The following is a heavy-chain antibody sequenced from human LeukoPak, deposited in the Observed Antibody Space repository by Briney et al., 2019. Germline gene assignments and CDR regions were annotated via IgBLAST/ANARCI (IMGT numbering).Heavy chain of an antibody. J-gene: IGHJ4*02. Sequence: GGSLRLSCAASGFTFSSYAMSWVRQAPGKGLEWVSAISGSGDSTYYADSVKGRFTISRDNSKNTLYLQMDSLRAEDTAVYYCAKDHSYGSGSLPLPDYWGQGTLVTVSS. CDR2: ISGSGDST. D-gene: IGHD3-10*01. V-gene: IGHV3-23*01. CDR1: GFTFSSYA. CDR3: AKDHSYGSGSLPLPDY.